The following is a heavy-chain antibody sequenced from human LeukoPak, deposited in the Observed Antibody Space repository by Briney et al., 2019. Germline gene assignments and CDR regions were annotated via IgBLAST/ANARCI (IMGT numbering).Heavy chain of an antibody. Sequence: GGSLRLSCAASGFSFSNFWVHWGRQAPGEGLVWVSRISPDGSETTYADSVKGRFTISRDNAKNTLYLQLSSLRAEDTAVYYCARDMWGSFDYWGQGALVTVSS. CDR3: ARDMWGSFDY. CDR2: ISPDGSET. D-gene: IGHD7-27*01. J-gene: IGHJ4*02. V-gene: IGHV3-74*01. CDR1: GFSFSNFW.